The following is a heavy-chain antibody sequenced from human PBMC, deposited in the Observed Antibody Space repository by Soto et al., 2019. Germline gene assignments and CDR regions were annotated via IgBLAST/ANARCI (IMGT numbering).Heavy chain of an antibody. J-gene: IGHJ6*02. CDR1: GDSISGYN. Sequence: QVQLQESGPGLVKPSETLSLTCTVSGDSISGYNLAWIRQPPGKGLEWIGYFRSGGGTSYNPSLKSRVARSADTSTKLFSLRLSSVTAADTAVYYCVRQGIGVLHGLVDVWGQGTTVTVSS. CDR3: VRQGIGVLHGLVDV. V-gene: IGHV4-59*08. CDR2: FRSGGGT. D-gene: IGHD3-10*01.